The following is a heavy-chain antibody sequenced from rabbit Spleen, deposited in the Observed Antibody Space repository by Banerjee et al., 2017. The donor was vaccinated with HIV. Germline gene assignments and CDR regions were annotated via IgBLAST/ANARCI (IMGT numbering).Heavy chain of an antibody. J-gene: IGHJ6*01. V-gene: IGHV1S40*01. D-gene: IGHD4-2*01. CDR3: ARAGYAGLGYDL. CDR2: IVTDTNGRT. CDR1: GFSFSSTYW. Sequence: QSLEESGGDLVKPGASLTLTCTASGFSFSSTYWMSWVRQAPGKGLEWIGTIVTDTNGRTYYASWAKGRFTISKTSSTMVTLQMTSLTVADTATYFCARAGYAGLGYDLWGQGTLVTVS.